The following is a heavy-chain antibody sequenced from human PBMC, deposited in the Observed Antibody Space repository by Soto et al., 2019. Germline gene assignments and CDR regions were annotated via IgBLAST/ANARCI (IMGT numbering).Heavy chain of an antibody. CDR1: TFSNYW. J-gene: IGHJ4*02. CDR3: ARETCSNAVCYWFDY. Sequence: TFSNYWMTLVRQAPGKWLEWVANLKQDGSEKYYVDSVKGRFTISRDNAKNSLYLQMNSLRAEDTALYYCARETCSNAVCYWFDYWGQGTLVTVSS. D-gene: IGHD2-8*01. CDR2: LKQDGSEK. V-gene: IGHV3-7*01.